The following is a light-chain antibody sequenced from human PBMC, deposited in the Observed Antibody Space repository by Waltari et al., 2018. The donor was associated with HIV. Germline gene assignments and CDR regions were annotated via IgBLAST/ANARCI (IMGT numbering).Light chain of an antibody. CDR3: RKDTYLLHT. V-gene: IGKV2-30*02. Sequence: DVVMTQSPLPLPATLGQPASISCTSSQSLVHSDGNTHLSWFQQRPGQSPMRLMYSLSNRDYGVPDRFSGSGSGNHFTLIISRGEAEDVGIYYGRKDTYLLHTFGQGTRLEI. CDR1: QSLVHSDGNTH. CDR2: SLS. J-gene: IGKJ2*01.